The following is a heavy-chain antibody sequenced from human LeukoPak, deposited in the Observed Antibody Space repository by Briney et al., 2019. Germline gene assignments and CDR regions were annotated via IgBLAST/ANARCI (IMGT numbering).Heavy chain of an antibody. CDR2: IIPIFGTA. Sequence: SVKVSCKASGGTFSSYAISWVRQAPGQGLEWMGGIIPIFGTANYAQKFQGRVTITADESTSTAYMELSSLRSEDTAVYYCARGAGIVVVPAATHDAFDIWGQGTMVTVSS. D-gene: IGHD2-2*01. CDR3: ARGAGIVVVPAATHDAFDI. J-gene: IGHJ3*02. CDR1: GGTFSSYA. V-gene: IGHV1-69*13.